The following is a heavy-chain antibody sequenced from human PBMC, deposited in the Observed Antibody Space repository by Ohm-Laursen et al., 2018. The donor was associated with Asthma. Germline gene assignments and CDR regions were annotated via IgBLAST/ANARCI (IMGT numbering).Heavy chain of an antibody. CDR2: ISWNSGSI. CDR3: AREGLYQYYGMDV. CDR1: GFTFRSYA. Sequence: SLRLSCAASGFTFRSYAMHWVRQAPGKGLEWVSGISWNSGSIGYADSVKGRFTISRDNAKNSLYLQMNSLRSEDTAVYYCAREGLYQYYGMDVWGQGTTVTVSS. J-gene: IGHJ6*02. D-gene: IGHD3-16*02. V-gene: IGHV3-9*01.